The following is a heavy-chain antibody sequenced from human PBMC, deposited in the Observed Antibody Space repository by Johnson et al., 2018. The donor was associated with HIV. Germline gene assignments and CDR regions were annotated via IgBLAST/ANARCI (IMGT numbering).Heavy chain of an antibody. CDR1: GFTFSSYG. CDR2: IRFDGSNE. V-gene: IGHV3-30*02. J-gene: IGHJ3*02. CDR3: ARDTYSSDACDI. D-gene: IGHD4-11*01. Sequence: VQLVESGGGVVQHGGSLRLSCAASGFTFSSYGMHWVRQAPGKGLEWVAFIRFDGSNEYYLDSVKGRFTISRDNAKNSLYLQMNSLRAEDTALYYCARDTYSSDACDIWGQGTMVTVSS.